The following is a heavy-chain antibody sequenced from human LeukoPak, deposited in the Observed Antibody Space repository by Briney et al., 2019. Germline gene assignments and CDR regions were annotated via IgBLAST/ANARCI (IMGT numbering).Heavy chain of an antibody. CDR2: IYYSGST. J-gene: IGHJ4*02. Sequence: SETLSLTCTVSGGSISSYYWSWIRQPPGKGLEWIGYIYYSGSTNYNPSLKSRVTISVDTSKNQFSLKLSSVTAADTAVYYCARGLRYFDWSTWGFDYWGQGTLVTVSS. V-gene: IGHV4-59*01. CDR1: GGSISSYY. CDR3: ARGLRYFDWSTWGFDY. D-gene: IGHD3-9*01.